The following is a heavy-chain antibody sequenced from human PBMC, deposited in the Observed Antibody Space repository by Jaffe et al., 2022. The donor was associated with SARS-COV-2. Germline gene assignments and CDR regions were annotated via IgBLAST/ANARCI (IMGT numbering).Heavy chain of an antibody. Sequence: EVQLVESGGGLVQPGGSLRLSCAASGFTFSNIAMGWVRQAPGKGLEWVSTISGTTTNTYFADSVKGRFAISRDNSKNTLYLQMNSLRAEDTAVYYCVKFRGSIYYSYCMDVWGKGTTVTVSS. V-gene: IGHV3-23*04. D-gene: IGHD3-10*01. CDR2: ISGTTTNT. CDR3: VKFRGSIYYSYCMDV. J-gene: IGHJ6*03. CDR1: GFTFSNIA.